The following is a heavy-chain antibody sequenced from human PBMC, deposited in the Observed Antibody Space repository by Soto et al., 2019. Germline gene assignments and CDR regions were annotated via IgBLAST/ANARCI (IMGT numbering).Heavy chain of an antibody. Sequence: SETLSLTCAVSGGSISSSNWWSCVHQPPGKEMEWIGEINHSGSTNYNPSLKSRVTISVDTSKNQFSLKLSSVTAADTAVYYCARGRGRTMVRGVIYYYYYMDVWGKGTTVTVS. J-gene: IGHJ6*03. CDR2: INHSGST. CDR1: GGSISSSNW. CDR3: ARGRGRTMVRGVIYYYYYMDV. D-gene: IGHD3-10*01. V-gene: IGHV4-4*02.